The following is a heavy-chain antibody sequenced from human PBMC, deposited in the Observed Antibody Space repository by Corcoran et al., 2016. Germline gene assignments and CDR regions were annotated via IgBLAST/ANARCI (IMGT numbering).Heavy chain of an antibody. CDR2: IKSKTDGGTT. CDR3: VTEGHGFGYHSFDI. Sequence: EVQLVESGGGLIKPGGSLRLSCAASGFTFSNAWMSWVRQAPGKGLEWVGRIKSKTDGGTTAYAAPVKERCTISRDDSKTTLYLQMNSLKTEDTAVYYCVTEGHGFGYHSFDIWGQGIRVTVSS. CDR1: GFTFSNAW. V-gene: IGHV3-15*01. J-gene: IGHJ3*02. D-gene: IGHD5-18*01.